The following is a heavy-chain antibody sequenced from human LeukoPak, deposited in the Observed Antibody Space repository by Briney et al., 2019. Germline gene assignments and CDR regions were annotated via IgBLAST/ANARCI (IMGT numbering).Heavy chain of an antibody. CDR3: ARHEEEDGYNAKTIDY. Sequence: SETLSPTCTVSSDSISSSSNYWAWVRQSPGKGPEWIGAIYYSGHTYDNPSLKSRITMSVDTSKNQFFLKVSYVTAADTAVYYCARHEEEDGYNAKTIDYWGQGTLVTVYS. D-gene: IGHD5-24*01. V-gene: IGHV4-39*01. CDR1: SDSISSSSNY. J-gene: IGHJ4*02. CDR2: IYYSGHT.